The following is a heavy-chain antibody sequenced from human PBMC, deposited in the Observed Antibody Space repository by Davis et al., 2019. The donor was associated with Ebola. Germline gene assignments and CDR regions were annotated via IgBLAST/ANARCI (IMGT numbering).Heavy chain of an antibody. CDR1: GYRFTSYY. J-gene: IGHJ3*02. CDR2: INPITGGT. V-gene: IGHV1-46*01. D-gene: IGHD3-22*01. CDR3: AREGGRYYDSSGYVFDI. Sequence: ASVKVSCKASGYRFTSYYMHWVRQAPGQGLEWMGIINPITGGTSYAQNFQVRVNMTRDTSTSTVYMELSSLRSADTAVYYCAREGGRYYDSSGYVFDIWGQGTMVKVSS.